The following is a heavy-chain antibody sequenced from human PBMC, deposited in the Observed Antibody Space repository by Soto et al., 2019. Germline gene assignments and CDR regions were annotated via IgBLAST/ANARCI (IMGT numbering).Heavy chain of an antibody. CDR1: GFTFSSYG. D-gene: IGHD6-6*01. Sequence: GGSLRLSCAASGFTFSSYGMHWVRQAPGKGLEWVAVISYDGSNKYYADSVKGRFTISRDNSKNTLYLQMNSLRAEDTAVYYCAKDTRAARPYYFDYWGQRTLVTVSS. CDR2: ISYDGSNK. V-gene: IGHV3-30*18. J-gene: IGHJ4*02. CDR3: AKDTRAARPYYFDY.